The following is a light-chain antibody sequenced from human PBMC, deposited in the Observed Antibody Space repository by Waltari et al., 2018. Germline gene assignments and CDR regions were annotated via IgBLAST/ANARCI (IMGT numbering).Light chain of an antibody. V-gene: IGKV1-16*02. CDR2: DAS. J-gene: IGKJ4*01. CDR1: QGINNY. CDR3: QQYNNYPPT. Sequence: DIQMTQSPSSLSASVGDRITITCRAIQGINNYLAWFQQKPEKAPKSLIYDASSLQSGVSSNFSGSGSGTDFTLTISSLQPEDIATYYCQQYNNYPPTFGGGTKVEIK.